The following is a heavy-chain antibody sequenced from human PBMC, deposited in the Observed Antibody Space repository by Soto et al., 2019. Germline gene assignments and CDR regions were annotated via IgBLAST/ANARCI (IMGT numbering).Heavy chain of an antibody. CDR3: ARELDYWYFDL. CDR1: GYPFSYYN. CDR2: IHADNGNA. V-gene: IGHV1-3*01. D-gene: IGHD1-1*01. Sequence: QVQIVQSGAEVKKPGASVKLSFKGSGYPFSYYNVHLVRPGPRQRLEWMGWIHADNGNAKYSQKFQGRVTITRDPSGNTAYMELSNLRSEDTAVYYCARELDYWYFDLWGRGTLVTVSS. J-gene: IGHJ2*01.